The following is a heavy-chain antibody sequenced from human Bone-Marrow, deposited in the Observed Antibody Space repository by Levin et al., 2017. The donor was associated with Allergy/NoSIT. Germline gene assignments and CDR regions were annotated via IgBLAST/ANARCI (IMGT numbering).Heavy chain of an antibody. Sequence: GGSLRLSCAASGFNFSNYGMSWVRQPPGKGLQWVSTLTGTGGSTYYADSVKGRFTISRDNSKNTLYLQMTSLRAEDTAVYYCAKDPVGYYYGSGSPWGQGTLVTVSS. D-gene: IGHD3-10*01. V-gene: IGHV3-23*01. CDR3: AKDPVGYYYGSGSP. CDR2: LTGTGGST. J-gene: IGHJ5*02. CDR1: GFNFSNYG.